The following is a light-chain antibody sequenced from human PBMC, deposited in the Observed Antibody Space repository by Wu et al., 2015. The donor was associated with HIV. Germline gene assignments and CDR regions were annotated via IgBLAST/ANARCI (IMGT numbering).Light chain of an antibody. J-gene: IGKJ3*01. CDR3: QQYRT. Sequence: EFVLTQSPGTLSLSPGERATLSCKASQTIARSHLAWYQQKPGQPPRLLICSASSRAPGIPDRFSGSGSRTDFTPTISRLEPEDFAVYFCQQYRTFGPGTKVDIK. CDR1: QTIARSH. CDR2: SAS. V-gene: IGKV3-20*01.